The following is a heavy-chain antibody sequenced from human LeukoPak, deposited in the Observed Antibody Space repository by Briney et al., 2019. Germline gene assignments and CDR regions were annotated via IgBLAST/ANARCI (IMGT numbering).Heavy chain of an antibody. V-gene: IGHV3-30*19. D-gene: IGHD4-17*01. CDR1: GFTFSSYG. CDR2: ISYDGSNK. Sequence: GGSLRLSCAASGFTFSSYGMHWVRQAPGKGLEWVAVISYDGSNKYYADSVKGRFTISRDNSKNTLYLQMNSLRAVDTAVYYCATVRDYWGQGTLVTVSS. J-gene: IGHJ4*02. CDR3: ATVRDY.